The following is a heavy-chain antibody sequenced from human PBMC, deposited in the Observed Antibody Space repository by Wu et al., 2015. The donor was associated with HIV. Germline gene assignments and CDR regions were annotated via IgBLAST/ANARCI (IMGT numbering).Heavy chain of an antibody. Sequence: QVQLVQSGAEVKKPGSSVTVSCEASGGTFSTYAISWVRQAPGQGPEWMGRIIPVFDTTNYAQIFQGRVTITTDESTSTAYMRLSSLRSEDTAVYYCASPRSPGYSSAWPTYFDYWGQGTLVTVSS. CDR1: GGTFSTYA. CDR2: IIPVFDTT. V-gene: IGHV1-69*05. J-gene: IGHJ4*02. D-gene: IGHD6-19*01. CDR3: ASPRSPGYSSAWPTYFDY.